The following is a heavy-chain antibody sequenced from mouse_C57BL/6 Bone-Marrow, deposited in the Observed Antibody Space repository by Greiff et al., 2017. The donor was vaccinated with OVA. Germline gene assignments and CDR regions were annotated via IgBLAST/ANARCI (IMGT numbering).Heavy chain of an antibody. CDR3: AHGDLDYFDY. Sequence: VQLQQPGAELVRPGTSVKLSCKASGYTFTSYWMHWVKQRPGQGLEWIRVIDPSDSYTNYNQKFKGKATLTVDTSSSTAYMQLSSLTSEDSAVYYCAHGDLDYFDYWGQGTTLTVSS. V-gene: IGHV1-59*01. D-gene: IGHD3-3*01. CDR1: GYTFTSYW. J-gene: IGHJ2*01. CDR2: IDPSDSYT.